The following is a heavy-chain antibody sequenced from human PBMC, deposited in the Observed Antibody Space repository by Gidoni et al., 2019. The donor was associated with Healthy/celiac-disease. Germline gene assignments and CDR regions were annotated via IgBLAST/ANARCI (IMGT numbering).Heavy chain of an antibody. CDR2: ISNSGSTI. J-gene: IGHJ4*02. Sequence: QVQLVESGGGLVKPGGSLRLSCAASGFRFSDYYMSWIRQAPGKGLEWISYISNSGSTICYADSVKGRFTISRDNAKNSLYLQISSLRAEDTAVYYCARYYDILTGWAGYYFDYWGQGTLVTVSS. CDR3: ARYYDILTGWAGYYFDY. CDR1: GFRFSDYY. V-gene: IGHV3-11*01. D-gene: IGHD3-9*01.